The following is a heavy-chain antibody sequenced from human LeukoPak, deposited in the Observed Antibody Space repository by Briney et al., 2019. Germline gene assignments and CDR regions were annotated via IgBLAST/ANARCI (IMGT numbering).Heavy chain of an antibody. CDR1: GFTFSSYA. Sequence: SGGSLRLSCAASGFTFSSYAMHWVRQAPGKGLEWVAFIHYDGSNNYYADSVKGRFTISRDNSKNTLYLQMNSLRAEDTAVYYCARPERPTTKNFDWLLWANAFDIWGQGTMITVSS. CDR3: ARPERPTTKNFDWLLWANAFDI. CDR2: IHYDGSNN. D-gene: IGHD3-9*01. J-gene: IGHJ3*02. V-gene: IGHV3-30*02.